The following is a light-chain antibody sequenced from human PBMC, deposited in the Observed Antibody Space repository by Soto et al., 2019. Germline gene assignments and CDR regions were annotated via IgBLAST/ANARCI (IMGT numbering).Light chain of an antibody. Sequence: DIHLTQSPSSLSASVGDSVTITCRSSQTINKYFNWYQHRSGKAPKLLIYAASSLQTGLPTRFSGAGAGTFFTLTISNLQLEDVASYYCQQSYGSPGAFGRGTKVEI. CDR1: QTINKY. V-gene: IGKV1-39*01. CDR3: QQSYGSPGA. CDR2: AAS. J-gene: IGKJ1*01.